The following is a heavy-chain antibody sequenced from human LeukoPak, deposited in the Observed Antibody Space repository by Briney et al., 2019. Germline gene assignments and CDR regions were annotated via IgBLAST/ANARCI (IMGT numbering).Heavy chain of an antibody. CDR2: INWNGGST. CDR1: GFTIDGHG. CDR3: ARAPRSWSDHGRFVL. D-gene: IGHD3-10*01. Sequence: PGGSLRLSCAACGFTIDGHGMSWVRQAPGKGLEWVSGINWNGGSTGNADSVKGRFTISRDNAKNSLYLQMNSLRAEDTALYYYARAPRSWSDHGRFVLGGQGTLVTVSS. V-gene: IGHV3-20*04. J-gene: IGHJ5*02.